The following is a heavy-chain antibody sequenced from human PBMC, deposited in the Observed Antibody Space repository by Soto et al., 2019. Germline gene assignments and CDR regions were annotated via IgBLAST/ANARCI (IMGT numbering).Heavy chain of an antibody. D-gene: IGHD6-6*01. J-gene: IGHJ6*02. V-gene: IGHV1-18*01. CDR3: ARDGPGRPYGMDA. CDR2: ISISTGDT. CDR1: GYTFNTYL. Sequence: QVQLVQSGAEVKKPGASVTVSCKASGYTFNTYLIAWVRQAPGQGLEWMGWISISTGDTDYAQNLQGRVTLTTDPASSTAYMELTSLRPDDTALYYCARDGPGRPYGMDAWGQGTPVIVSS.